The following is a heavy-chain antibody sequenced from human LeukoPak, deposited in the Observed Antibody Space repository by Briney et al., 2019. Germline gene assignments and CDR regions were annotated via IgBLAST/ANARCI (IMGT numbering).Heavy chain of an antibody. J-gene: IGHJ4*02. Sequence: QSSETLSLTCTVSGGSISSSSYYWGWIRQAPGKGLEWVSAISGSGGSTYYADSVKGRFTISRDNSKNTLYLQMNSLRAEDTAVYYCAKDQGDYDLPSFDYWGQGTLVTVSS. CDR3: AKDQGDYDLPSFDY. V-gene: IGHV3-23*01. CDR2: ISGSGGST. D-gene: IGHD3-3*01. CDR1: GGSISSSSYY.